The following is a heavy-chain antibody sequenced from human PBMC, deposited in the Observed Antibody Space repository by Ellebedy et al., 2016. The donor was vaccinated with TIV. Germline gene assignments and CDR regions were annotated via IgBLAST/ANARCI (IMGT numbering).Heavy chain of an antibody. J-gene: IGHJ4*02. V-gene: IGHV1-8*01. D-gene: IGHD1-1*01. Sequence: ASVKVSCXASGYTFTSYDINWVRQATGQGLEWMGWMNPNSGNTGYAQKFQGRVTITADKSTSTAYMELSSLRSEDTAVYYCARVPPREGSRRVTTGTTGDDYWGQGTLVTVSS. CDR3: ARVPPREGSRRVTTGTTGDDY. CDR2: MNPNSGNT. CDR1: GYTFTSYD.